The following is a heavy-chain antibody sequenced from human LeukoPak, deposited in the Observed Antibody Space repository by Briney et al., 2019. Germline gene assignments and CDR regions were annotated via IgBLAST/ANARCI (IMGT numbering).Heavy chain of an antibody. CDR2: IYHSGST. V-gene: IGHV4-38-2*02. CDR1: GYSISSGYY. CDR3: ARVGGANSPFGY. J-gene: IGHJ4*02. D-gene: IGHD4-23*01. Sequence: SETLSLTCTVSGYSISSGYYWGWIRQPPGKGLEWIGSIYHSGSTYYNPSLTSRVTISVDSSKNQFSLKLTSVTAADTAMYYCARVGGANSPFGYWGQGTLVTVSS.